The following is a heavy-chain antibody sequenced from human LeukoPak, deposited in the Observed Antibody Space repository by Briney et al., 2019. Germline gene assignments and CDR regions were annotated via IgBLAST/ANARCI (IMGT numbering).Heavy chain of an antibody. CDR3: AKAGGGSSFSGYFDY. D-gene: IGHD2-15*01. Sequence: PGGSLRLSCAASGFTFSSYAMNWVRQAPGKGLKWVSTVSGSGTITYYAGSVKGRFTISRDNPKNTLYLQMNSLRAEDTAVYYCAKAGGGSSFSGYFDYWGQGTLVTVSS. V-gene: IGHV3-23*01. CDR1: GFTFSSYA. CDR2: VSGSGTIT. J-gene: IGHJ4*02.